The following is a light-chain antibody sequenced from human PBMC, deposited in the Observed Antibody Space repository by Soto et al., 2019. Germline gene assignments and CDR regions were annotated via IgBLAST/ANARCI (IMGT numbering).Light chain of an antibody. Sequence: DIQMTQSPSTLSASVGDRVTITCRASQSISSWLAWYQQKPGKAPKLLIFDASSLECGVPSRFRGSRSGTEFTLTISSLQPDDFATYYCQQYNSYSTFGQGTKVEIK. CDR3: QQYNSYST. CDR2: DAS. CDR1: QSISSW. V-gene: IGKV1-5*01. J-gene: IGKJ1*01.